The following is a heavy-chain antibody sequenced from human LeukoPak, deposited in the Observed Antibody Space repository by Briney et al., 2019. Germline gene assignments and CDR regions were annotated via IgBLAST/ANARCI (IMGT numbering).Heavy chain of an antibody. CDR3: ARTNEYYYDSSGSFDY. CDR2: ISSSSSYI. D-gene: IGHD3-22*01. J-gene: IGHJ4*02. Sequence: GGSLRLSCAASGFTFSSYSMNWVRQAPGKGLEWFSSISSSSSYIYYADSVKGRFTISRDNAKNSLYLQMNSLRAEDTAAYYCARTNEYYYDSSGSFDYWGQGTLVTVSS. CDR1: GFTFSSYS. V-gene: IGHV3-21*01.